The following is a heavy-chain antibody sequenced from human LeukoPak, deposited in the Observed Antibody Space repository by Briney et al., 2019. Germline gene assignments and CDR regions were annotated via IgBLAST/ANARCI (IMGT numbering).Heavy chain of an antibody. CDR2: INQDGSEK. CDR1: GFTFSDYY. D-gene: IGHD1-20*01. CDR3: AREGDGITGTTLFDY. J-gene: IGHJ4*02. V-gene: IGHV3-7*01. Sequence: PGGSLRLSCAASGFTFSDYYMSRIRQAPGKGLEWVANINQDGSEKYSVDSVKGRFTISRDNAKNSLYLQMNSLRAEDTAVYYCAREGDGITGTTLFDYWGQGTLVTVSS.